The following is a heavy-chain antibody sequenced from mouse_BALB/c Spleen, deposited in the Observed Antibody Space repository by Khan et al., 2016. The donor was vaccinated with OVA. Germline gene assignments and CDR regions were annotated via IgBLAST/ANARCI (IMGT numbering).Heavy chain of an antibody. D-gene: IGHD2-12*01. CDR2: INPSNNYT. CDR3: VREGNYYSSGGWFAY. J-gene: IGHJ3*01. Sequence: QVQLKESGAELVKPGASVKMSCKASGYTFTSYTMHWVRQRPGQTLEWIGHINPSNNYTNYNQNFKDKATFTVDKSSNTAYMQLNSLTSEDSAVYYCVREGNYYSSGGWFAYWGQGTLVTVSA. V-gene: IGHV1S26*01. CDR1: GYTFTSYT.